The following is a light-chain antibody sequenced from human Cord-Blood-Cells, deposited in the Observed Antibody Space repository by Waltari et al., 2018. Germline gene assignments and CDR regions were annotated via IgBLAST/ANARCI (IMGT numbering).Light chain of an antibody. CDR1: SSDVGSYNL. Sequence: QSALTQPASVSGSPGQSITNSCTGTSSDVGSYNLASWYQPHPGKAPKLMIYEGSKRPSGVSNRFSGSKSGNTASLTISGLQAEDEADYYCCSYAGSSTFVVFGGGTKLTVL. V-gene: IGLV2-23*01. J-gene: IGLJ2*01. CDR2: EGS. CDR3: CSYAGSSTFVV.